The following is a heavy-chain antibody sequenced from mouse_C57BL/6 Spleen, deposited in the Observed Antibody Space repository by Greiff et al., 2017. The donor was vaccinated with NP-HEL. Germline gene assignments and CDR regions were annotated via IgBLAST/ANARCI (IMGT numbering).Heavy chain of an antibody. D-gene: IGHD1-1*01. CDR2: IYPGSGNT. CDR1: GYTFTDYY. Sequence: QVQLQQSGAELVRPGASVKLSCKASGYTFTDYYINWVKQRPGQGLEWIARIYPGSGNTYYNEKFKGKATLTAEKSSSTAYMQLSSLTSEDSAVYFCARSPASGYGSSYYFDYWGQGTTLTVSS. CDR3: ARSPASGYGSSYYFDY. V-gene: IGHV1-76*01. J-gene: IGHJ2*01.